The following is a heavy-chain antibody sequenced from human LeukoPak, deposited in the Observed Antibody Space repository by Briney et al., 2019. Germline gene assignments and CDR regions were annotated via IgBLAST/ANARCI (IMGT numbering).Heavy chain of an antibody. CDR1: GYTFTSYD. CDR2: MNPNSGNT. V-gene: IGHV1-8*01. J-gene: IGHJ4*02. D-gene: IGHD3-22*01. Sequence: ASVTVSCKASGYTFTSYDINWVRQATGQGLEWMGWMNPNSGNTGYAQKFQGRVTMTRNTSISTAYMELSSLRSEDTAVYYCATLRDSSGYYSEDFDYWGQGTLVTVSS. CDR3: ATLRDSSGYYSEDFDY.